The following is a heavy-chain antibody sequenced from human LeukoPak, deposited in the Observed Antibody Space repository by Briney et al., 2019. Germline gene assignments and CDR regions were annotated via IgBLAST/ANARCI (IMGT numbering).Heavy chain of an antibody. CDR3: ARVGYYYDSSGQIDY. CDR2: IYHSGST. V-gene: IGHV4-4*02. CDR1: GFTFSSYSM. Sequence: GSLRLPCAASGFTFSSYSMNWVRQAPGKGLEWIGEIYHSGSTNYNPSLKSRVTISVDKSKNQFSLKLSSVTAADTAVYYCARVGYYYDSSGQIDYWGQGTLVTVSS. J-gene: IGHJ4*02. D-gene: IGHD3-22*01.